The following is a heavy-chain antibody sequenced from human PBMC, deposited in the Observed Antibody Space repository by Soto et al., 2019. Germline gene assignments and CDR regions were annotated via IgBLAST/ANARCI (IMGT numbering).Heavy chain of an antibody. CDR3: ARVWGITGYCFGY. J-gene: IGHJ4*02. CDR1: GGSISSGGYY. CDR2: IYYSGST. Sequence: QVQLQESGPGLVKPSQTLSLTCTVSGGSISSGGYYWSWIRQHPGKGLEWIGYIYYSGSTYYNPSPKSRVTMSVDTCKNQFSLKLSSVTAADTAVYYCARVWGITGYCFGYWGQGTLVTVSS. D-gene: IGHD3-16*01. V-gene: IGHV4-31*03.